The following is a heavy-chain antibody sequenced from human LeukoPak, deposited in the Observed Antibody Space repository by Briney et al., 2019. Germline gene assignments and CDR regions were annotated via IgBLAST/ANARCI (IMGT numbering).Heavy chain of an antibody. CDR3: AREGSYYDILTGYYYGYFDY. Sequence: SETLSLTCTVSGGSISSYYWSWIRQPAGKGLEWIGRIYTSESTNYNPSLKSRVTMSVDTSKNQFSLKLSSVTAADTAVYYCAREGSYYDILTGYYYGYFDYWGQGTLVTVSS. D-gene: IGHD3-9*01. CDR1: GGSISSYY. CDR2: IYTSEST. V-gene: IGHV4-4*07. J-gene: IGHJ4*02.